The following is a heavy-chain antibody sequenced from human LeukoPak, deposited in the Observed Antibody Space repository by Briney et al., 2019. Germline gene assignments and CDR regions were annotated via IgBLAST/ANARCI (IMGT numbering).Heavy chain of an antibody. J-gene: IGHJ4*02. D-gene: IGHD3-3*01. CDR1: GFTFSSYS. CDR3: ARDSGDYDFWSHFDY. CDR2: ISSSSSYI. V-gene: IGHV3-21*01. Sequence: KTGGSLRLSCAASGFTFSSYSMNWVRQAPGKGLEWVSSISSSSSYIYYADSVKGRFTISRDNAKNSLYLQMNSLRAEDTAVCYCARDSGDYDFWSHFDYWGQGTLVTVSS.